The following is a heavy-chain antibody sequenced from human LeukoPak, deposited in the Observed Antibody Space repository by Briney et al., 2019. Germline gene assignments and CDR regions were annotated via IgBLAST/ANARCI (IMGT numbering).Heavy chain of an antibody. CDR1: GFTFNNAW. CDR2: IKSKADGGTA. D-gene: IGHD6-19*01. V-gene: IGHV3-15*07. J-gene: IGHJ4*02. CDR3: ARSGYSSGWYSFDY. Sequence: PGGSLRLSCAASGFTFNNAWMNWVRQAPGKGLEWVGRIKSKADGGTADYAAPVKGRFSISRDDSKNTLYLQMNSLRAEDTAVYYCARSGYSSGWYSFDYWGQGTLVTVSS.